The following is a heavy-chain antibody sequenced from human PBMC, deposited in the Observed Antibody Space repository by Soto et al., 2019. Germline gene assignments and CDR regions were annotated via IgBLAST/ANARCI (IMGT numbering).Heavy chain of an antibody. Sequence: PSETLSLTCTVSGGSISSGGYYWSWIRQHPGKGLEWLGYIFYTGNTMYNPSVKSRVTISVDTSKNQFSLKLNSVTAADTAVYYCTRHAIIPKFQYGLDVWGQGTTVTVSS. D-gene: IGHD2-2*02. V-gene: IGHV4-61*08. CDR1: GGSISSGGYY. CDR2: IFYTGNT. CDR3: TRHAIIPKFQYGLDV. J-gene: IGHJ6*02.